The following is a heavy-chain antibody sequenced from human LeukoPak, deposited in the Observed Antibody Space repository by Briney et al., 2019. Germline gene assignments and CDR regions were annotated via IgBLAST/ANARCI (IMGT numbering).Heavy chain of an antibody. CDR2: IKQDGNET. Sequence: GGSLRLSCAASGFAFSSSWMSWVRQAPGKGLEWVANIKQDGNETYYVDSLKGRFTVSRDNAKNSVYLQMNNLRAEDTAVYYCARRAPGYCITTSCPDTYYYSYYMDVWGKGTTVTVSS. CDR3: ARRAPGYCITTSCPDTYYYSYYMDV. CDR1: GFAFSSSW. D-gene: IGHD2-2*01. J-gene: IGHJ6*03. V-gene: IGHV3-7*01.